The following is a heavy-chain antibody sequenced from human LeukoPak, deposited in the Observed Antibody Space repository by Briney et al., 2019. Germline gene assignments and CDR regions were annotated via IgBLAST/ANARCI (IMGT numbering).Heavy chain of an antibody. J-gene: IGHJ3*02. Sequence: PGGSLRLSCAASGFTFSSYWMHWVRQAPGKGLVWVSRINRDGSSTSYADSVKGRSTISRDNAKNTLYLQMNSLRAEDTAVFYCARDRWDAFDIWGQGTMVTVSS. D-gene: IGHD1-26*01. CDR3: ARDRWDAFDI. CDR2: INRDGSST. V-gene: IGHV3-74*01. CDR1: GFTFSSYW.